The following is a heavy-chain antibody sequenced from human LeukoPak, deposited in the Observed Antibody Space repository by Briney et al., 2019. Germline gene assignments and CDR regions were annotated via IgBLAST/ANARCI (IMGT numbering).Heavy chain of an antibody. Sequence: GGSLRLSCAASGFTFSSYSMNWVCQAPGKGLEWVSAISGSGGSTYYADSVKGRFTISRDNSKNTLYLQMNSLRAEDAAVYCCARDLGGAVAGTFDYWGQGTLVTVSS. V-gene: IGHV3-23*01. CDR1: GFTFSSYS. D-gene: IGHD6-19*01. CDR2: ISGSGGST. J-gene: IGHJ4*02. CDR3: ARDLGGAVAGTFDY.